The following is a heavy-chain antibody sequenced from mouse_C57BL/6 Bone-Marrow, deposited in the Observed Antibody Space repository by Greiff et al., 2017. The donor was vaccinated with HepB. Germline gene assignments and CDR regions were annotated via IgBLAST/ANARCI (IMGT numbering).Heavy chain of an antibody. CDR3: ARDGGYGYWYFHV. J-gene: IGHJ1*03. Sequence: EVQLVESEGGLVQPGSSMKLSCTASGFTFSDYYMAWVRQVPEKGLEWVANINYDGSSTYYLDSLKSRFIISRDNAKNILYLQMSSLKSEDTATYYCARDGGYGYWYFHVWGTGTTVTVSS. V-gene: IGHV5-16*01. D-gene: IGHD3-1*01. CDR2: INYDGSST. CDR1: GFTFSDYY.